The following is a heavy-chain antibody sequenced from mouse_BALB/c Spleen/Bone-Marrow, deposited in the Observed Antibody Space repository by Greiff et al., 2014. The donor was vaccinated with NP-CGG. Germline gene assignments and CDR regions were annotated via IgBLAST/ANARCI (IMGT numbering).Heavy chain of an antibody. D-gene: IGHD1-1*01. Sequence: EVNLVESGAELAKPGASVKLSCTASGFNIKDTYMHWVKQRPEQGLEWIGRIDPANGDTKYDPKFQGKATITADTSSNTAYLQLSSLTSEDTAVYYCTKPSFYYGSSYWYFDVWGAGTTVTVSS. CDR2: IDPANGDT. CDR3: TKPSFYYGSSYWYFDV. V-gene: IGHV14-3*02. J-gene: IGHJ1*01. CDR1: GFNIKDTY.